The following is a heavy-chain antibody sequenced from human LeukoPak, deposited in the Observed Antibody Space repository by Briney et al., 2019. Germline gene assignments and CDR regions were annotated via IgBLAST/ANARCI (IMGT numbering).Heavy chain of an antibody. CDR1: GFTVSSNY. CDR3: AREIMITFGGVIPTPY. J-gene: IGHJ4*02. D-gene: IGHD3-16*02. Sequence: GGSLRLSCAASGFTVSSNYMSWVRQAPGKGLEWVSVIYSGGSTYYADSVKGRFTNSRDNSKNTLYLQMNSLRAEDTAVYYCAREIMITFGGVIPTPYWGQGTLVTVSS. CDR2: IYSGGST. V-gene: IGHV3-66*02.